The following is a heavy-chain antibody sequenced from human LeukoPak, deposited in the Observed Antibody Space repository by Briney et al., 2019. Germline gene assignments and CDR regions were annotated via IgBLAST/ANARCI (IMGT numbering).Heavy chain of an antibody. J-gene: IGHJ3*02. CDR1: GFTFSTYG. CDR3: ARESHGALDI. Sequence: GGSLRLSCAASGFTFSTYGMHWVSQAPGKGLEWVAVIWYDGSNSHYADSVQGRFTISRDNSQNTLYLQMDSLRVDDTAVFYCARESHGALDIWGQGTLVTVSS. V-gene: IGHV3-33*08. D-gene: IGHD5-24*01. CDR2: IWYDGSNS.